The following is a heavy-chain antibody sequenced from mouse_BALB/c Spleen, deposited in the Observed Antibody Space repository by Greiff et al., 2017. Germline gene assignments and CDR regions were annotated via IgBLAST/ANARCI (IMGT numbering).Heavy chain of an antibody. Sequence: QVQLQQPGAELVKPGASVKMSCKASGYTFTSYWMHWVKQRPGQGLEWIGVIDPSDSYTSYNQKFKGKATLTVDTSSSTAYMQLSSLTSEDSAVYYCTPIYYYGSSHYFDYWGQGTTLTVSS. J-gene: IGHJ2*01. D-gene: IGHD1-1*01. CDR1: GYTFTSYW. CDR2: IDPSDSYT. V-gene: IGHV1S127*01. CDR3: TPIYYYGSSHYFDY.